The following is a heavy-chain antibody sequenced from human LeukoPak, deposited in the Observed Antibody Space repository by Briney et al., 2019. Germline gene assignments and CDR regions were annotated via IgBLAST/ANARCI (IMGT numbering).Heavy chain of an antibody. D-gene: IGHD6-19*01. CDR3: ARDYFVSSGWYYYYYYYMDV. Sequence: SETLSLTCTVSGGSISSYYWSWIRQPPGKGLEWIGSIYHSGSTYYNPSLKSRVTISVDTSKNQFSLKLSSVTAADTAVYYCARDYFVSSGWYYYYYYYMDVWGKGTTVTVSS. CDR2: IYHSGST. J-gene: IGHJ6*03. CDR1: GGSISSYY. V-gene: IGHV4-38-2*02.